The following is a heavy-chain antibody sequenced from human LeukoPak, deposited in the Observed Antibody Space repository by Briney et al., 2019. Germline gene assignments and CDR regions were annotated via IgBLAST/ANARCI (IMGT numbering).Heavy chain of an antibody. J-gene: IGHJ4*02. CDR2: INQSGKT. D-gene: IGHD3-3*01. Sequence: SETLSLTCDVDGGSSNDYYWTWVRQPPGKGLEWIGEINQSGKTNYSPSLKSRVTISVDTSKSQFSLRLSFLTAADTAVYYCEITNYDFWSAYHEYWGQGSLVTVSS. CDR3: EITNYDFWSAYHEY. V-gene: IGHV4-34*01. CDR1: GGSSNDYY.